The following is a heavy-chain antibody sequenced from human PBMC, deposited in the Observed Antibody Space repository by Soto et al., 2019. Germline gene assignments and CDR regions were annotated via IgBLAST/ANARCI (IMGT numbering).Heavy chain of an antibody. V-gene: IGHV1-46*03. CDR3: AVTEIVVVVAPPPNAFDV. D-gene: IGHD2-15*01. Sequence: ASVKVSCKASGYTFTSYYMHWVRQAPGQGLEWMGIINPSGGATSYAQKFQGRVTMTRDTSTSTVYMELSSLRSEDTAVYYCAVTEIVVVVAPPPNAFDVWGQGTMVTVSS. CDR1: GYTFTSYY. CDR2: INPSGGAT. J-gene: IGHJ3*01.